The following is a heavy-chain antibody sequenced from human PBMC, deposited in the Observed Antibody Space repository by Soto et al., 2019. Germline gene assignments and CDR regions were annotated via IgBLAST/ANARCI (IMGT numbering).Heavy chain of an antibody. CDR3: AREGGGYLFDY. J-gene: IGHJ4*02. D-gene: IGHD1-26*01. V-gene: IGHV4-59*01. Sequence: PSETLSLTCTVSGGSISGYYWSWIRQPPGKGLEWIGYMYNTGSTVYNPSFKSRVTISVDTSKNQFSLKLNSVTAADTAVYYCAREGGGYLFDYWGQGALVTVSS. CDR1: GGSISGYY. CDR2: MYNTGST.